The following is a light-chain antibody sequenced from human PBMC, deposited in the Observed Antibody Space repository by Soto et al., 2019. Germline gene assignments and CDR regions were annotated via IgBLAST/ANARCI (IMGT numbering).Light chain of an antibody. CDR3: CSYAGSSIFVV. V-gene: IGLV2-23*02. CDR1: SSDVGSYNL. CDR2: EVS. J-gene: IGLJ2*01. Sequence: QSALTQPASVSGSPGQSITISCTGTSSDVGSYNLVSWYKQHPGKAPKLMIYEVSKRPSGVSNRFSGSKSGNTASLTISGLQAEDEADYYCCSYAGSSIFVVFGGGTKLTVL.